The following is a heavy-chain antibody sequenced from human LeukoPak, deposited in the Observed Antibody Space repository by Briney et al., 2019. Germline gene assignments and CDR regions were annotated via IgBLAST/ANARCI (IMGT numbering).Heavy chain of an antibody. Sequence: GRSLRLSCATSGFTFRNYALHWVRQAPGEGPEWVAVISFDGSKKYYADSVKGRFTISRDYSKNTLYLQMNSLRAEDTAVYFCATDSGATDAFDIWGQGTMVTVSS. CDR3: ATDSGATDAFDI. V-gene: IGHV3-30*04. CDR2: ISFDGSKK. D-gene: IGHD1-26*01. CDR1: GFTFRNYA. J-gene: IGHJ3*02.